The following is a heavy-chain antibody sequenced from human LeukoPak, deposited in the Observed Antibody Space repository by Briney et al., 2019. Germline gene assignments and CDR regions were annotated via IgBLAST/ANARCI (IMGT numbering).Heavy chain of an antibody. J-gene: IGHJ6*03. CDR3: AKDRCSNGIGCLYYYMDV. Sequence: GGSLRLSCAASGFTFSSYAMSWVRQAPGKGLEWVSAISGNGGSTYYADSVKGRFTISRDNSKSTLYLQMNSLRAEDTAVYYCAKDRCSNGIGCLYYYMDVWGKGTMVTISS. CDR1: GFTFSSYA. D-gene: IGHD2-8*01. CDR2: ISGNGGST. V-gene: IGHV3-23*01.